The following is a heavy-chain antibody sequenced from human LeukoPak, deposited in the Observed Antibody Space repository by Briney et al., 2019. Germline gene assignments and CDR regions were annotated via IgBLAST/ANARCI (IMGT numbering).Heavy chain of an antibody. V-gene: IGHV1-18*01. CDR3: ARDSITMVRGVLSGPDFDY. CDR1: GGTFSSYA. J-gene: IGHJ4*02. CDR2: ISAYNGNT. Sequence: ASVKVSCKASGGTFSSYAISWVRQAPGQGLEWMGWISAYNGNTNYAQKLQGRVTMTTDTSTSTAYMELRSLRSDDTAVYYCARDSITMVRGVLSGPDFDYWGQGTLVTVSS. D-gene: IGHD3-10*01.